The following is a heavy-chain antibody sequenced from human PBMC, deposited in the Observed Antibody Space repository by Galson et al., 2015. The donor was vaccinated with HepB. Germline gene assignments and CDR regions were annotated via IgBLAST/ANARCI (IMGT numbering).Heavy chain of an antibody. D-gene: IGHD1-26*01. Sequence: SLRLSCAASGFTVGNNYMSWVRQAPGRGLEWVSNIYSGGDTKYADSVRGRFTISRDNSKNTLYLQMNSLRTEDTAVYYCARHSGSFYIGGDYWGQGTLVTVSS. J-gene: IGHJ4*02. CDR1: GFTVGNNY. V-gene: IGHV3-66*02. CDR3: ARHSGSFYIGGDY. CDR2: IYSGGDT.